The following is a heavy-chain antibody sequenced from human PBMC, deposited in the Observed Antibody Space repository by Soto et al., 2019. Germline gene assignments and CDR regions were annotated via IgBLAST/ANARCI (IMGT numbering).Heavy chain of an antibody. Sequence: EVQLVESGGGLVQPGGSLRLSCAASGFTFSSYSMNWVRQAPGKGLEWVSYISSSSTTIYYAESVKGRFTISRDNAENSLYLQMNSLRAEDTAVYYCVRDSDSGRHPSDYWGQGTLVTVSS. J-gene: IGHJ4*02. CDR1: GFTFSSYS. D-gene: IGHD3-10*01. CDR2: ISSSSTTI. CDR3: VRDSDSGRHPSDY. V-gene: IGHV3-48*01.